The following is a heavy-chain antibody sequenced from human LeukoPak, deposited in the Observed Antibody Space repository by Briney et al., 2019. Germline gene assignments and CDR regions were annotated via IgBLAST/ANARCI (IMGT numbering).Heavy chain of an antibody. CDR2: IYDSGST. D-gene: IGHD2-2*01. CDR1: VGSISSSSYG. Sequence: SETLPLTCTVSVGSISSSSYGWGWIRHPPGKGREWTVSIYDSGSTYYNPSLETRVTISVDTSKNQFSLKLRSVTAADTAVYYCARQLGYCSSTSCYADKVDYWGQGTLVTVSS. CDR3: ARQLGYCSSTSCYADKVDY. J-gene: IGHJ4*02. V-gene: IGHV4-39*01.